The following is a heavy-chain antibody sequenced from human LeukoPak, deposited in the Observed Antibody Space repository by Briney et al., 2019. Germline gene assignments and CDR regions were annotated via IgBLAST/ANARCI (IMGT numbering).Heavy chain of an antibody. CDR2: INQSGST. CDR1: GGSFSGYY. Sequence: PSETLSLTCAVYGGSFSGYYWSGIRQPPGKGLEWIGQINQSGSTNYNPSLKSRVTISVDTSKNQFSLKLSSVTAADTAVYYCARASRENDILTGYDTHYGMDVWGQGTTVTVSS. CDR3: ARASRENDILTGYDTHYGMDV. V-gene: IGHV4-34*01. D-gene: IGHD3-9*01. J-gene: IGHJ6*02.